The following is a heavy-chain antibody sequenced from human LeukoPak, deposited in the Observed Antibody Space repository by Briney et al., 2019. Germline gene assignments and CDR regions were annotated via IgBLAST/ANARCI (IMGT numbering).Heavy chain of an antibody. CDR3: ARDTPGIAAAGTGGY. D-gene: IGHD6-13*01. CDR2: ISSSSSYI. V-gene: IGHV3-21*01. J-gene: IGHJ4*02. Sequence: GGSLRLSCAASGFTFSSYSMNWVRQAPGKGLEWVSSISSSSSYIYYADSVKGRFTISRDNAKNSLYLQMNSLRAEDTAVYYCARDTPGIAAAGTGGYWGQGTLVTVSS. CDR1: GFTFSSYS.